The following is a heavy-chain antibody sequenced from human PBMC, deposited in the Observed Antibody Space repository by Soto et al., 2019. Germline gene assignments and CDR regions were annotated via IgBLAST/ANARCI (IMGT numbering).Heavy chain of an antibody. CDR3: AKDESSSMYYFAY. CDR1: GFTFSSNA. Sequence: SLRLSCAASGFTFSSNAMSWVRQAPGKGLEWVSAISGSGGSTYYADSVKGRFTISRDNSKNTLFLQMNSLRAEDTAVYYCAKDESSSMYYFAYWGLGTLVTVSS. J-gene: IGHJ4*02. CDR2: ISGSGGST. D-gene: IGHD6-13*01. V-gene: IGHV3-23*01.